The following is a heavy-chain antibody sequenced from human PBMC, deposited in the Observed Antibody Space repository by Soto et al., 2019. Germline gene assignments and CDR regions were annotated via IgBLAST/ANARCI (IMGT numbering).Heavy chain of an antibody. CDR3: TIGSWSGEVFDI. D-gene: IGHD2-21*01. CDR2: IIPMLGIR. V-gene: IGHV1-69*02. J-gene: IGHJ3*02. CDR1: GGTFSTYS. Sequence: QVQLVQSGAEVKKPGSWVKVSCKDSGGTFSTYSMFWVRQAPGQGLEWMGRIIPMLGIRNYAQRFQDRVTITADKSTATAHMELSSLRSEDTALYYCTIGSWSGEVFDIWGQGTMVTVS.